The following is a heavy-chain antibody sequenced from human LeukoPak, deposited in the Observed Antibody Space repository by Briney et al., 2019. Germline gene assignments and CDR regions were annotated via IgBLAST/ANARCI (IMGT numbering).Heavy chain of an antibody. Sequence: GGSLRLSCAASGLTFTGYAMHWVRQAPGKGLEWMAVISYDGTKKDYADSVKGRFTISRDSSKNALYLQMDSLRAEDTAVYYCARDKIYRGSGSCLDYWGQGTLVTVSS. J-gene: IGHJ4*02. CDR3: ARDKIYRGSGSCLDY. V-gene: IGHV3-30-3*01. D-gene: IGHD3-10*01. CDR2: ISYDGTKK. CDR1: GLTFTGYA.